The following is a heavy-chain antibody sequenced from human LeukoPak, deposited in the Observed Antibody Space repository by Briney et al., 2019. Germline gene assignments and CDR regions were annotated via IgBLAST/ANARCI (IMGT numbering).Heavy chain of an antibody. CDR1: GFSFSSYW. Sequence: PGGSLRLSCEGSGFSFSSYWMTWVRQLPGKGPEWVANIRQDESERYFADSVKGRFTISRDNAKNTLYLQMNSLRVDDTAVYYCAKDSGGGDCYLDYWGQGTVVTVSS. V-gene: IGHV3-7*04. D-gene: IGHD2-21*02. CDR2: IRQDESER. CDR3: AKDSGGGDCYLDY. J-gene: IGHJ4*02.